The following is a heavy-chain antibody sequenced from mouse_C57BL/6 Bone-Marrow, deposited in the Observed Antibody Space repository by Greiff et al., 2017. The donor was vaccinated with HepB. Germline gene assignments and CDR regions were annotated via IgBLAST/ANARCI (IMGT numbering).Heavy chain of an antibody. CDR2: ISSGGSYT. CDR1: GFTFSSYG. CDR3: ASLSTMVPYYFDY. V-gene: IGHV5-6*01. J-gene: IGHJ2*01. D-gene: IGHD2-2*01. Sequence: EVQLVESGGDLVKPGGSLKLSCAASGFTFSSYGMSWVRQTPDKRLEWVATISSGGSYTYYPDSVKGRFTISRDNAKNTLYLQMSSLKSEDTAMYYCASLSTMVPYYFDYWGQGTTLTVSS.